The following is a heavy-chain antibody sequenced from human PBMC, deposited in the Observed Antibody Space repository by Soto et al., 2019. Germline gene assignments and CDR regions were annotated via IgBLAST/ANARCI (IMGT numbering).Heavy chain of an antibody. D-gene: IGHD1-26*01. J-gene: IGHJ6*02. CDR3: AGSGYYYYYGMDV. V-gene: IGHV4-59*01. Sequence: LSLTCTVSGGSISSYYWSWIRQPPGKGLEWIGYIYYSGSTNYNPSLKSRVTISVDTSKHQFSLKLSSVTAADTAVCYCAGSGYYYYYGMDVWGQGTTVTVSS. CDR1: GGSISSYY. CDR2: IYYSGST.